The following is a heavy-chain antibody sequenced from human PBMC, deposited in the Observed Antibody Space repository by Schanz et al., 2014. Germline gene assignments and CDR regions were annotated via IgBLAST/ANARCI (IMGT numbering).Heavy chain of an antibody. CDR3: AKSLESCPGGRCSRGYFDY. CDR2: ISDSGDTA. CDR1: GFTFTNYA. D-gene: IGHD2-8*02. V-gene: IGHV3-23*01. Sequence: DVQLLDSGGGLVQPGGSLRLSCAASGFTFTNYAMSWVRQAPGKGLEWVSLISDSGDTAYYADSVKGRFTISRDNFKGALYLQMSSLRAEDTAVYYCAKSLESCPGGRCSRGYFDYWGQGPLVTVSS. J-gene: IGHJ4*02.